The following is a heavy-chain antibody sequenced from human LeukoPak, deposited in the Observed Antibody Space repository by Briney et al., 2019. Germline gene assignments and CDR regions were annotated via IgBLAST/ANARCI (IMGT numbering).Heavy chain of an antibody. CDR3: ACLTTADAFDI. Sequence: SETLSLTCTVSGGSISSGSYYWSWIRQPAGKGLEWIGHIYDSGSTNYNPSLKSRVTISVDTSKNQFSLKLSSVTAADTAVYYCACLTTADAFDIWGQGTMVTVSS. D-gene: IGHD3-22*01. CDR2: IYDSGST. J-gene: IGHJ3*02. V-gene: IGHV4-61*10. CDR1: GGSISSGSYY.